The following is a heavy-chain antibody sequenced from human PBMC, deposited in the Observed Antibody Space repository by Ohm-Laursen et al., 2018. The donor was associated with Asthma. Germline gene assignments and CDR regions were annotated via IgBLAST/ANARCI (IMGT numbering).Heavy chain of an antibody. CDR3: ARDSIAAAGTPSYYYYYGMDV. J-gene: IGHJ6*02. CDR2: IYSTGST. CDR1: GASFSTYY. Sequence: TLSLTCSLSGASFSTYYWGWIRQPPGKGLEWIGYIYSTGSTNYNPSLESRVTISIDTSTNQFSLKLSPVTAADTAVYYCARDSIAAAGTPSYYYYYGMDVWGQGTTVTVSS. D-gene: IGHD6-13*01. V-gene: IGHV4-59*01.